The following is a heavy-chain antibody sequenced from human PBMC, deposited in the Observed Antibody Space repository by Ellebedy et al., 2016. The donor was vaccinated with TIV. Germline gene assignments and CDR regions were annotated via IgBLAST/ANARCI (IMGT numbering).Heavy chain of an antibody. V-gene: IGHV3-30*18. J-gene: IGHJ3*01. CDR3: AKEFTYGQRYHSFEV. D-gene: IGHD4-17*01. Sequence: GESLKISXEASGFTFSLFGIHWVRQAPDKGLEWVAVISYDSTNSHYADSVKGRFTISRDNSKSTLYLQMDSLRPEDTAVYYCAKEFTYGQRYHSFEVWGQGTTVTVSS. CDR1: GFTFSLFG. CDR2: ISYDSTNS.